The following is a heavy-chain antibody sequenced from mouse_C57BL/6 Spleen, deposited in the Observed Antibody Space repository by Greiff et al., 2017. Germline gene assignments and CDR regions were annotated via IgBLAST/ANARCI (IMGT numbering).Heavy chain of an antibody. Sequence: EVQLQQSGPELVKPGASVKISCKASGYSFTDYNMNWVKQSNGKSLEWIGVINPNYGTTSYNQKFKGKATLSVDQSSSTAYMQLNSLTSEDSAVYYCARSIYYGYDGQLMDYWGQGTSVTVSS. CDR1: GYSFTDYN. CDR3: ARSIYYGYDGQLMDY. J-gene: IGHJ4*01. D-gene: IGHD2-2*01. CDR2: INPNYGTT. V-gene: IGHV1-39*01.